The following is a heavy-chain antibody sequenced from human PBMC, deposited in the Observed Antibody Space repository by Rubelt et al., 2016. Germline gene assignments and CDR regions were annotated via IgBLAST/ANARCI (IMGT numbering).Heavy chain of an antibody. CDR2: ISYDGSNK. J-gene: IGHJ4*02. Sequence: GRGLEWVAVISYDGSNKYYADSVKGRFTISRDNSKNTLYLQMNSLRAEDTAVYYCAKALNYDFWSGPPDYFDYWGQGTLVTVSS. CDR3: AKALNYDFWSGPPDYFDY. V-gene: IGHV3-30*18. D-gene: IGHD3-3*01.